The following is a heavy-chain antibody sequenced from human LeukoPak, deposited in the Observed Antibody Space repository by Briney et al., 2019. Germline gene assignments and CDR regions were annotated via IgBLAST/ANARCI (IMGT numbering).Heavy chain of an antibody. CDR2: IYHSGST. CDR3: ARDLGGYKSPFDP. CDR1: GGSISSSNW. J-gene: IGHJ5*02. Sequence: SGTLSLTCAVSGGSISSSNWWSWVRQPPGKGLEWIGEIYHSGSTNYNPSLKSRVTISVDKSKNQFSLKLSSVTAADTAVYYCARDLGGYKSPFDPWGQGTLVTVSS. V-gene: IGHV4-4*02. D-gene: IGHD5-24*01.